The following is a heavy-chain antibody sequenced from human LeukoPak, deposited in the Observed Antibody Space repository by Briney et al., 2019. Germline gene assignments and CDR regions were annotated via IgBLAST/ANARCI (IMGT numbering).Heavy chain of an antibody. V-gene: IGHV3-30*04. J-gene: IGHJ4*02. CDR3: ERDKTQSLEKRSGSGY. CDR1: GFSFNHYA. Sequence: GGSLRLSCAASGFSFNHYAMQWVRQPPGKGLEWVAVISFDGNNKFYADSVKGRFTISRDNSENTLYLQMNSLSAEDTAVYYCERDKTQSLEKRSGSGYWGQGALVTVSS. CDR2: ISFDGNNK. D-gene: IGHD3-16*02.